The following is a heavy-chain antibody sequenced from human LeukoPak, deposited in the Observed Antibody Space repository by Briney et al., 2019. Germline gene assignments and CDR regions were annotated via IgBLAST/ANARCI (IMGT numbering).Heavy chain of an antibody. V-gene: IGHV4-59*01. CDR1: GGSISSDY. Sequence: SETLSLTCTVSGGSISSDYWIWIRQPPGKGLEWVGYIYYSGRTFYNPSLKSRVTMAVDTSKNQFSLKLSSVTAADTAIYYCARGFYSPAYWGQGTFVTVSS. CDR2: IYYSGRT. CDR3: ARGFYSPAY. D-gene: IGHD4-11*01. J-gene: IGHJ4*02.